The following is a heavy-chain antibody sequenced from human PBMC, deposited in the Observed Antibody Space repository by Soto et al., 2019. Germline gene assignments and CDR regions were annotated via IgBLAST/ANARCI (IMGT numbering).Heavy chain of an antibody. D-gene: IGHD6-13*01. CDR3: ARDLYSTSWYVRAFDM. V-gene: IGHV1-46*03. Sequence: ASVKVSCKASENTFSTYSLHWVRQAPGEGLEWMGVINPTTTTTTDAQKFQGRVTMTRDTSTSTVFLELSSLRSGDTAVYFCARDLYSTSWYVRAFDMWGQGTMVTVSS. J-gene: IGHJ3*02. CDR1: ENTFSTYS. CDR2: INPTTTTT.